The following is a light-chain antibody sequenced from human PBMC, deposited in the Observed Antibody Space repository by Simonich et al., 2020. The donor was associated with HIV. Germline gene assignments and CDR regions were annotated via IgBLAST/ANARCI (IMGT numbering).Light chain of an antibody. CDR1: QSVFYISNNKKY. Sequence: IVMTQSPDSLAVSLGERATINCKSSQSVFYISNNKKYLAWYQPKPGQPPKLLISWASTRESGVPDRFSGSGSGTDFTLTINSLQTEDVAIYYCQQYYSTPQTFGQGTKVEI. V-gene: IGKV4-1*01. CDR3: QQYYSTPQT. J-gene: IGKJ1*01. CDR2: WAS.